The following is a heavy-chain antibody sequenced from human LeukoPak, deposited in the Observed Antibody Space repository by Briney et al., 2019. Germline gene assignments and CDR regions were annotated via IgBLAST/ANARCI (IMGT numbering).Heavy chain of an antibody. D-gene: IGHD3-10*01. CDR3: AREYYYGSGSGVYYFDY. Sequence: SETLSLTCTVSGGSISSYYWSWIRQPPGKGLEWIGYIYYSGSTNYNPSLKSRVTISVDTSKNQFSLKLSSVTAADTAVYYCAREYYYGSGSGVYYFDYWGQGTLVTVSS. CDR1: GGSISSYY. V-gene: IGHV4-59*01. J-gene: IGHJ4*02. CDR2: IYYSGST.